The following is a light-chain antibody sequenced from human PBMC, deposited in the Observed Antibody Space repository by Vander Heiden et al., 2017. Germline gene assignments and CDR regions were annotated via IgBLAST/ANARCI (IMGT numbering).Light chain of an antibody. CDR2: QDS. CDR3: QAWDSSVKV. V-gene: IGLV3-1*01. CDR1: KLGDKY. J-gene: IGLJ2*01. Sequence: SYELTQPPPVSVSPGQTASITCSGDKLGDKYACWYQQKPGQSPVLVIYQDSKRPSGIPERFSGSNSGNTATLTISGTQAMDEADYYCQAWDSSVKVFGGGTKLTVL.